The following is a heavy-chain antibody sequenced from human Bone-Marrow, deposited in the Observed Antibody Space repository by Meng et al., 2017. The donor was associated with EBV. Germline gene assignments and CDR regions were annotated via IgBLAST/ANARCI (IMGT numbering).Heavy chain of an antibody. CDR3: ARDQVVVVVAAPGWFDP. J-gene: IGHJ5*02. CDR2: ISAYNGNT. CDR1: GYTFTSYG. Sequence: QVQLVQSGAEVMKPGASVKVSCKASGYTFTSYGISWVRQAPGQGLEWMGWISAYNGNTNYAQKLQGRVTMTTDTSTSTAYMELRSLRSDDTAVYYCARDQVVVVVAAPGWFDPWGQGTLVTVSS. D-gene: IGHD2-15*01. V-gene: IGHV1-18*01.